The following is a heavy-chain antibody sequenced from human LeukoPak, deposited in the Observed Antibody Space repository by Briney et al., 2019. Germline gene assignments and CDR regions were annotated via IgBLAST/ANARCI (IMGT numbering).Heavy chain of an antibody. CDR3: ARGPPLAYSGTGGYYFFDY. V-gene: IGHV4-34*01. CDR2: IKHSGNT. J-gene: IGHJ4*02. Sequence: PSETLSLTCAVYGGSFSDYYWSWIRQPPGKGLDWIGEIKHSGNTNYNPSLKSRVTISVDTSKNQFSLYLSSVTAADTAVYYCARGPPLAYSGTGGYYFFDYWGQGILVTVSS. CDR1: GGSFSDYY. D-gene: IGHD3-22*01.